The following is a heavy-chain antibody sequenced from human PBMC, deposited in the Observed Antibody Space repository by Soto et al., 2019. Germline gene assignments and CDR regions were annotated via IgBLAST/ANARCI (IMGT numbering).Heavy chain of an antibody. V-gene: IGHV3-30-3*01. J-gene: IGHJ4*02. CDR3: ARDLSGSYAY. Sequence: QVQLVESGGGVVQPGRSLRLSCAASGFTFSSYAMHWVRQAPGKGLEWVAVISYDGSNKYYADSVKGRFTISRDNSKKTLYLQMNSLRAEDTAVYYCARDLSGSYAYWGKGTLVTVSS. CDR2: ISYDGSNK. CDR1: GFTFSSYA. D-gene: IGHD1-26*01.